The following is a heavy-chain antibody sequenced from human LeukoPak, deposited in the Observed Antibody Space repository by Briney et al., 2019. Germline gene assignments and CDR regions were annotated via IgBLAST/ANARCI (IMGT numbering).Heavy chain of an antibody. CDR1: GFTFSIYS. D-gene: IGHD3-10*01. Sequence: GGSLRLSCAASGFTFSIYSMHWVRQAPGKGLEWVSYISSSSSTIKYADSVKGRFTISRDNAKNSLFLQMNSLRDEDTAVYYCARAKDNYYGSGSYGWGQGTLVTVSS. CDR2: ISSSSSTI. V-gene: IGHV3-48*02. J-gene: IGHJ4*02. CDR3: ARAKDNYYGSGSYG.